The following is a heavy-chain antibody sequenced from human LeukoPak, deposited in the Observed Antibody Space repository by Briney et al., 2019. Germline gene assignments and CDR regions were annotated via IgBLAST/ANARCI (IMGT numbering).Heavy chain of an antibody. V-gene: IGHV3-7*01. Sequence: GGSLRLSCAASGFTFSNYWMSWVRQAPGMGLEWVANIKQDGNEKYYVDSVKGRFAISRDNAKNSLYLQMNSLRAEDTAVYYCARVRLGYSGYDSGYWGQGTLVTVSS. CDR3: ARVRLGYSGYDSGY. CDR1: GFTFSNYW. J-gene: IGHJ4*02. D-gene: IGHD5-12*01. CDR2: IKQDGNEK.